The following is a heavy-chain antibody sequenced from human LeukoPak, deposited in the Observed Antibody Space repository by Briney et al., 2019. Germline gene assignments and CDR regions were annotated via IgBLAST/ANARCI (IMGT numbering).Heavy chain of an antibody. CDR1: GFTFSSYS. CDR2: ISSSSSYI. J-gene: IGHJ3*02. V-gene: IGHV3-21*01. D-gene: IGHD2-15*01. Sequence: PGGSLRPSCAASGFTFSSYSMNWVRQAPGKGLAWVSSISSSSSYIYYADSVKGRFTISRDNAKNSLYLQMNSLRAEDTAVYYCARVSFNSHDAFDIWGQGTMVTVSS. CDR3: ARVSFNSHDAFDI.